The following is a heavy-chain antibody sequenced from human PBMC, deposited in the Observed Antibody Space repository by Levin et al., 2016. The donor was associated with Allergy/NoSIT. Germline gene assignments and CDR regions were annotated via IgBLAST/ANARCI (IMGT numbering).Heavy chain of an antibody. CDR2: IKQDGSEK. Sequence: WIRQPPGKGLEWVANIKQDGSEKYYVDSVKGRFTISRDNAKNSLYLQMNSLRAEDTAVYYCARGGIYDSSGYYWVPHLDYWGQGTLVTVSS. D-gene: IGHD3-22*01. J-gene: IGHJ4*02. V-gene: IGHV3-7*03. CDR3: ARGGIYDSSGYYWVPHLDY.